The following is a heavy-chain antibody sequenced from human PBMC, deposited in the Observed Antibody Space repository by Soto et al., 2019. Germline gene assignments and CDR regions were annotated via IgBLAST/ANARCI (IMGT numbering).Heavy chain of an antibody. D-gene: IGHD3-16*02. Sequence: PGGSLRLSCAASGFTFSSYAMSWVRQAPGKGLEWVSAISGSGGSTYYADSVKGRFTISRDNSKNTLYLQMNSLRAEDTAVYYCAKDAVADYDYIWRRYRYPEYFDYWGQGTLVTVSS. CDR1: GFTFSSYA. CDR3: AKDAVADYDYIWRRYRYPEYFDY. V-gene: IGHV3-23*01. CDR2: ISGSGGST. J-gene: IGHJ4*02.